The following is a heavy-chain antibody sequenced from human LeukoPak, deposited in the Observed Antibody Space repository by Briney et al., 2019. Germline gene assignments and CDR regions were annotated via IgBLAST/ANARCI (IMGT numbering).Heavy chain of an antibody. V-gene: IGHV1-3*01. CDR3: ARGGISTSRPVWFDP. CDR1: GYTFTSYA. J-gene: IGHJ5*02. D-gene: IGHD2-2*01. Sequence: ASVKVSCKASGYTFTSYAMHWVRQAPGQRLEWMGWINARNGNTKYSQKFQGRVTITRDTSASTAYMELSSLRSEDTAVYYCARGGISTSRPVWFDPWGQGTLVTVSS. CDR2: INARNGNT.